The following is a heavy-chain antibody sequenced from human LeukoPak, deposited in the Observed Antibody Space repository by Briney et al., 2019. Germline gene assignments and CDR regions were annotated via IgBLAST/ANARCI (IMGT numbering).Heavy chain of an antibody. J-gene: IGHJ4*02. CDR2: IKQDGSEK. Sequence: GGSLRLSCAASGFTFSSYWMSWVRQAPGKGLEWVANIKQDGSEKYYVDSVKGRFTISRDNSKNTLYLQMNSLRAEDTAVYYCAKGSTYSSSWFFDYWGQGTLVTVSS. CDR3: AKGSTYSSSWFFDY. D-gene: IGHD6-13*01. V-gene: IGHV3-7*03. CDR1: GFTFSSYW.